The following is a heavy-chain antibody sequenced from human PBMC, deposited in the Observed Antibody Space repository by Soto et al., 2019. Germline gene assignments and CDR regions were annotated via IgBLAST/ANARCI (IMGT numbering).Heavy chain of an antibody. J-gene: IGHJ4*02. Sequence: PSETLSLTCTVSGGSISSYYWSWIRQPPGKGLEWIGYIYYSGSTNYNPSLKSRVTISVDTSKNQFSLKLSSVTAADTAVYYCARGWLIAAAAHFDYWGQGTLVTVSS. CDR2: IYYSGST. D-gene: IGHD6-13*01. CDR3: ARGWLIAAAAHFDY. V-gene: IGHV4-59*01. CDR1: GGSISSYY.